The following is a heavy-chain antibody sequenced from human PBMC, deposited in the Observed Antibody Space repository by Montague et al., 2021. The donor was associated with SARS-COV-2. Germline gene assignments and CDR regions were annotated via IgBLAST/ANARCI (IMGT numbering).Heavy chain of an antibody. V-gene: IGHV4-4*07. D-gene: IGHD3-10*01. CDR2: IYTSGST. Sequence: SETLSLTCTVSGGSISSYYWSWIRQPAGKGLEWIGRIYTSGSTNXXPSLKSGVTMSVDTSKNQFSLKLSSVTAADTAVYYCAREAWFGDKTSASEYYGMDVWGQGTTVTVSS. CDR1: GGSISSYY. J-gene: IGHJ6*02. CDR3: AREAWFGDKTSASEYYGMDV.